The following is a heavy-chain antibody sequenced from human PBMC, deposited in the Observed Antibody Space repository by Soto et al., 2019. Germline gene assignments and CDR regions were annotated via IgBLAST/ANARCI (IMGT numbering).Heavy chain of an antibody. D-gene: IGHD3-10*01. CDR1: GFTISDYY. J-gene: IGHJ6*02. V-gene: IGHV3-72*01. Sequence: EVQLVESGGGLVQPGRSLRLSCAASGFTISDYYMDWVRQAPGKGLEWVGRSRDKAHSYSTEHAASVKGRFTISRDDSKNSLYLPMNSLKTEDTAVYYCARFRRSDGMDVWGQGTTVTVSS. CDR2: SRDKAHSYST. CDR3: ARFRRSDGMDV.